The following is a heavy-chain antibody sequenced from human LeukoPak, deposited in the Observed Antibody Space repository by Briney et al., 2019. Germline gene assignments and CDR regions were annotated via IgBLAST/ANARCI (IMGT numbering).Heavy chain of an antibody. V-gene: IGHV3-48*01. CDR2: ISSSSSTI. J-gene: IGHJ4*02. D-gene: IGHD3-22*01. CDR3: ARGLSVDYYDSSGYYPNYFDY. Sequence: GGSLRLSCAASGFTFSSYSMTWVRQAPGKGLEWVSYISSSSSTIYYADSVKGRFTISRDNAKNSLYLQMNSLRAEDTAVYYCARGLSVDYYDSSGYYPNYFDYWGQGTLVTVSS. CDR1: GFTFSSYS.